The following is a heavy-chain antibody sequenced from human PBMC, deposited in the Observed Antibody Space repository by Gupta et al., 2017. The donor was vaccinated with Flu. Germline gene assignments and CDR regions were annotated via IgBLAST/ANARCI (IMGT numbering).Heavy chain of an antibody. D-gene: IGHD3-10*01. CDR3: ARVNNVNYGDSLLFRPDRFYGLDV. V-gene: IGHV4-59*08. CDR2: IYDTGTT. J-gene: IGHJ6*02. Sequence: QVQLQESGPGLVKPSETLSLICTVSGGSISNYYWSWIRQPPGKGLEWIGYIYDTGTTNYNPSLKGRVSISMDTSKKQCSLRLNSVTAADTAVYYCARVNNVNYGDSLLFRPDRFYGLDVWGPGTTVTVSS. CDR1: GGSISNYY.